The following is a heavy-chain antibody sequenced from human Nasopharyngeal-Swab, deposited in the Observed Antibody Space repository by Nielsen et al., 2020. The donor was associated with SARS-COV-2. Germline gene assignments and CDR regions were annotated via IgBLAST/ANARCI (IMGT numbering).Heavy chain of an antibody. Sequence: SETLSLTCIVSGGSISNDIHYWGWIRQAPGKGLQWIGNIHSSGTTFYNPSLRSRVTISADTSSNQFSLNLSSVTASDTAVYYCARQCMAVVGPCSWLAPWGQGSLVTVST. J-gene: IGHJ5*02. CDR2: IHSSGTT. CDR3: ARQCMAVVGPCSWLAP. V-gene: IGHV4-39*01. D-gene: IGHD6-19*01. CDR1: GGSISNDIHY.